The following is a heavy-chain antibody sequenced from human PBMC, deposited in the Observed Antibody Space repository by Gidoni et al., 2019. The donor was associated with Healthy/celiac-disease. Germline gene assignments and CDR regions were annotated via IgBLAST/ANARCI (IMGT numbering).Heavy chain of an antibody. Sequence: QVQLQESGPGLVKPSETLSLTCTVSGRSLSSYYCSWIRQPPGKGREWIEYSYYSGSTNYNPSLKSRVTISVDTSKKQFSLKLSAVTAADTAVYYCASTLSSSWYGPPRSWGQGTLVTVSS. D-gene: IGHD6-13*01. CDR2: SYYSGST. J-gene: IGHJ5*02. CDR3: ASTLSSSWYGPPRS. V-gene: IGHV4-59*01. CDR1: GRSLSSYY.